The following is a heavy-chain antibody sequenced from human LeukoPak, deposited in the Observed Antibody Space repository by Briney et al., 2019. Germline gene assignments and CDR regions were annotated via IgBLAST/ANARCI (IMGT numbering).Heavy chain of an antibody. V-gene: IGHV4-34*01. J-gene: IGHJ4*02. CDR3: ARGGGSYYIDY. D-gene: IGHD1-26*01. CDR1: GGSFSGYY. CDR2: INHSGST. Sequence: PSETLSLTCAVYGGSFSGYYWSWIRQPPGKGLEWIGGINHSGSTNYNPSLKSRVTISVDTSKNQFSLKLSSVTAADTAVYYCARGGGSYYIDYWGQGTLVTVSS.